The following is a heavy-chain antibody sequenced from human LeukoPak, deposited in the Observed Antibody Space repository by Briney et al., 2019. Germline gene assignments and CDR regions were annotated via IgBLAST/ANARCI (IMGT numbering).Heavy chain of an antibody. CDR3: ATEGGWQPTDYGDHVY. D-gene: IGHD4-17*01. J-gene: IGHJ4*02. Sequence: ASVKVSCKASGYTFTNYGITWVRQDPGQGLEWMGWISPYNGNTNYAQKLQGRVTMTTDTSTSTAYMELRSLRSDDTALYYCATEGGWQPTDYGDHVYWGQGTLVTVSS. CDR1: GYTFTNYG. V-gene: IGHV1-18*01. CDR2: ISPYNGNT.